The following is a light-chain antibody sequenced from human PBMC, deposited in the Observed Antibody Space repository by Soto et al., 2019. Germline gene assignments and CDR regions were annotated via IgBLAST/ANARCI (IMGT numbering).Light chain of an antibody. CDR1: SSDVGGYNY. CDR2: EVS. V-gene: IGLV2-8*01. J-gene: IGLJ1*01. Sequence: QSVLTQPTSASGSPGQSVTISCTGTSSDVGGYNYVSWYQQHPGKAPKLMIYEVSKRPSGVPDRFSGSKSGNTASLTVSGLQAEDEADYYCSSYAGSNNFGVFGTGTKLTVL. CDR3: SSYAGSNNFGV.